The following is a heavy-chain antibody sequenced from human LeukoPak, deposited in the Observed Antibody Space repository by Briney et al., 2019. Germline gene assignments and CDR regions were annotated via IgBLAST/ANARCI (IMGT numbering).Heavy chain of an antibody. V-gene: IGHV4-39*01. CDR1: GGSISSSSYY. CDR3: ARGRIAAAGTGNAWTTKIRPQYYFDY. Sequence: SETLSLTCTVSGGSISSSSYYWGWIRQPPGKGLEWIGSIYDSGSTYCNPSLKSRVTISVDTSKNQFSLKLSSVTAADTAVYYCARGRIAAAGTGNAWTTKIRPQYYFDYWGQGTLVTVSS. CDR2: IYDSGST. J-gene: IGHJ4*02. D-gene: IGHD6-13*01.